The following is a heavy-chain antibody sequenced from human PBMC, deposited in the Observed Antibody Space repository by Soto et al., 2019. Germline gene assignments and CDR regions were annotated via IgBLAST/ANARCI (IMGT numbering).Heavy chain of an antibody. D-gene: IGHD3-16*02. Sequence: SETLSLTCTVSGGSISSYYWSWIRQPPGKGLEWIGYIYYSGSTNYNPSLKSRVTISVDTSKNQFSLKLSSVTAADTAVYYCASVGLHLGELSLFDIWGQGTMVTVSS. CDR3: ASVGLHLGELSLFDI. CDR2: IYYSGST. J-gene: IGHJ3*02. V-gene: IGHV4-59*08. CDR1: GGSISSYY.